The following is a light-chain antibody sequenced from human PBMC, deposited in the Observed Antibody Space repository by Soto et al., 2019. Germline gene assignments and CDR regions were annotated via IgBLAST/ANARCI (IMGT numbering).Light chain of an antibody. Sequence: QSVLTQPPSMSGTPGQRVTISCSGSRSNIGGNAVTWYQQVPGTAPRLLIYANDQRPSGVSDRFSGSKSATSASLAISGLQSEDEADYYCAVWDDNLKGLFGGGNQLTVL. V-gene: IGLV1-44*01. CDR3: AVWDDNLKGL. CDR2: AND. J-gene: IGLJ2*01. CDR1: RSNIGGNA.